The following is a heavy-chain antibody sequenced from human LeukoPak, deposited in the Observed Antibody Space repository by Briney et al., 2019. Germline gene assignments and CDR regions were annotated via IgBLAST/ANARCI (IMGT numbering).Heavy chain of an antibody. J-gene: IGHJ6*02. CDR2: ISWNSGSI. D-gene: IGHD2-2*01. CDR3: AKDILPAVQGPDV. V-gene: IGHV3-9*01. CDR1: GFTFSGRY. Sequence: GGSLRLSCTASGFTFSGRYMHWVRQAPGKGLEWVSGISWNSGSIGYADSVKGRFTISRDNAKNSLYLQMNSLRAEDTALYYCAKDILPAVQGPDVWGQGTTVTVSS.